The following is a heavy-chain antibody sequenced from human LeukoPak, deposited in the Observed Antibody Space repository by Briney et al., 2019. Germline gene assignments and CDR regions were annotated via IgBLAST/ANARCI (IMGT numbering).Heavy chain of an antibody. CDR3: ARDRGYSYGFGG. CDR1: GFTFSDYY. V-gene: IGHV3-11*06. D-gene: IGHD5-18*01. Sequence: GGSLRLSCAASGFTFSDYYMSWIRQAPGKGLGWVSYISSSSSYTNYADSVKGRFTISRDSAKNSLYLQMNSLRAEDTAVYYCARDRGYSYGFGGWGQGTLVTVSS. J-gene: IGHJ4*02. CDR2: ISSSSSYT.